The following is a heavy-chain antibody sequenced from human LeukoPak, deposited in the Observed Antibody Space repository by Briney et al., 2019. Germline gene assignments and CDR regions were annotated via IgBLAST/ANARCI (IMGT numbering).Heavy chain of an antibody. Sequence: QAGGSLRLSCVASEFIFSDYWMNWVRQAPGKGLEWVANIKQGGREEKYVGSVKGRFAISRDDAKSTLYLQMDSLSGDDTAVYYCARDNGGWFDSWGRGTLVTVSS. CDR2: IKQGGREE. D-gene: IGHD3-10*01. CDR3: ARDNGGWFDS. J-gene: IGHJ5*01. V-gene: IGHV3-7*03. CDR1: EFIFSDYW.